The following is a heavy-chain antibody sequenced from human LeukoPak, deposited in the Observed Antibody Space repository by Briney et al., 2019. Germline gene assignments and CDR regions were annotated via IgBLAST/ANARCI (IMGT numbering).Heavy chain of an antibody. J-gene: IGHJ4*02. CDR3: ARDERWIQFNY. V-gene: IGHV3-23*01. CDR1: GFTFSNYG. Sequence: GGSLRLSCVASGFTFSNYGMNWVRQAPGKGREGGSGIVGSGATTYYADSVKGPITISRDNSKTTLYLHMNGLRVEDTAIYYCARDERWIQFNYWGQGTLVTVSS. CDR2: IVGSGATT. D-gene: IGHD5-18*01.